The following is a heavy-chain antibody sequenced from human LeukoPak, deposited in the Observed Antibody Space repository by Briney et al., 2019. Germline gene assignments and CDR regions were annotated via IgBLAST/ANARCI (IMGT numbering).Heavy chain of an antibody. CDR2: IKQDGSEK. CDR3: ARISLDAFDI. CDR1: GFTFSNYA. Sequence: GGSLRLSCAASGFTFSNYAMTWVRQAPGKGLEWVANIKQDGSEKYYVDYVKGRFTISRDNAKNSLYLQMNSLRAEDTAVYHCARISLDAFDIWGQGTMVTVSS. J-gene: IGHJ3*02. V-gene: IGHV3-7*04.